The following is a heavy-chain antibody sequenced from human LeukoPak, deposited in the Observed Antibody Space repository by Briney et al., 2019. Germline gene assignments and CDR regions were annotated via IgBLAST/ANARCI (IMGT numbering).Heavy chain of an antibody. D-gene: IGHD4-17*01. V-gene: IGHV3-7*03. CDR3: ARDWFDGDYDRFDY. CDR1: GFTFSSYW. Sequence: GGSLRLSCAVSGFTFSSYWMSWFRQAPGKGLEWVANINQDGSQKFSVDSVKGRFTISRDNAKNSLSPQMNSLRVEDTAVYYCARDWFDGDYDRFDYWGQGTLVTVSS. CDR2: INQDGSQK. J-gene: IGHJ4*02.